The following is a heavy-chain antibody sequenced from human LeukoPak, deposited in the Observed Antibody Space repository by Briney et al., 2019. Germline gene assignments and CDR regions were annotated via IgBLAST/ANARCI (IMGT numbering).Heavy chain of an antibody. Sequence: ASVKVSCKASGYTFTGYYMHWVRQAPGQGLEWMGWISPNSGGTNYAQKFQGRVTMTRDTSISTAYMELSRLRSDDTAVYYCARDSSSSPYYYYYMDVWGKGTTVTVSS. CDR2: ISPNSGGT. CDR3: ARDSSSSPYYYYYMDV. CDR1: GYTFTGYY. V-gene: IGHV1-2*02. D-gene: IGHD6-6*01. J-gene: IGHJ6*03.